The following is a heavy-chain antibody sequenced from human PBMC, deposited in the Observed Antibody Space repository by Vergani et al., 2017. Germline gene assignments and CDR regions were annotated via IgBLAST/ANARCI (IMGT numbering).Heavy chain of an antibody. J-gene: IGHJ4*02. CDR3: AGQQLVGYYFDY. CDR1: GYSISSGYY. V-gene: IGHV4-38-2*01. D-gene: IGHD6-13*01. Sequence: QVQLQESGPGLVKPSETLSLTCAVSGYSISSGYYWGWIRQPPGKGLEWIGSIYHSGSTYNNPSLKSRVTISVDTSKNQFSLKLSSVTAADTAVYYCAGQQLVGYYFDYWGQGTLVTVSS. CDR2: IYHSGST.